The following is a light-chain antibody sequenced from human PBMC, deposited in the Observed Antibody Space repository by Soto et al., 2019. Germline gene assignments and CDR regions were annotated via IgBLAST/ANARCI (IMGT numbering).Light chain of an antibody. CDR2: DAS. J-gene: IGKJ4*01. CDR1: QSISSW. Sequence: DIQMTQSPSTLSASVGDRVTITCRASQSISSWLAWYHQKPGKAPKLLIYDASSLESGVPSRFSGSGSGTEFTLTISSLQPDDFATYYCQQYNSYSPRLTFGGGTKVEIK. V-gene: IGKV1-5*01. CDR3: QQYNSYSPRLT.